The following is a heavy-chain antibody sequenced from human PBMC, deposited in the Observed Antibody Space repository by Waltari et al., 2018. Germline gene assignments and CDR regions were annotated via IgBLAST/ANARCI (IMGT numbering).Heavy chain of an antibody. Sequence: QVQLVESGGGVVQPGRSLRLSCAASGFTFSSYGMHWVRQAPGKGLEWVAVISYDGSNKYYADSVKGRFTISRDNSKNTLYLQMNSLRAEDTAVYYCAKLPYYDYVWGKLGLDDYWGQGTLVTVSS. V-gene: IGHV3-30*18. CDR3: AKLPYYDYVWGKLGLDDY. CDR2: ISYDGSNK. CDR1: GFTFSSYG. J-gene: IGHJ4*02. D-gene: IGHD3-16*01.